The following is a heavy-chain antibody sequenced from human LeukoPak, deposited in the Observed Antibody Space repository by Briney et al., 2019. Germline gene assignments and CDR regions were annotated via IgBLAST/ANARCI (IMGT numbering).Heavy chain of an antibody. J-gene: IGHJ4*02. CDR1: GYTFTSYY. Sequence: ASVKVSCKASGYTFTSYYMHWVRQAPGQGLEWMGIINPSGGSTSYAQKFQGRVTMTRDTSTSTVYMELSSLRSEDTAVYYCARLKGIAAAGIYFDYWGQGTLVTVSS. D-gene: IGHD6-13*01. V-gene: IGHV1-46*01. CDR2: INPSGGST. CDR3: ARLKGIAAAGIYFDY.